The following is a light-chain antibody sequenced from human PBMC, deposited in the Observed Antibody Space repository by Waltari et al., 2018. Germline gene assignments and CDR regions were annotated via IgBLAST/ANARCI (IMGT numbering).Light chain of an antibody. CDR1: QSVSSIY. CDR3: QQYGISPGT. V-gene: IGKV3-20*01. CDR2: DAS. Sequence: EIVLTQSPVTLSLSPGERATLSCSASQSVSSIYLAWYQQKPGQAPRLLIYDASSRATGIPERFSGSGSGTDFTLTISRLEPEDFAVYYCQQYGISPGTFGQGTKVEIK. J-gene: IGKJ1*01.